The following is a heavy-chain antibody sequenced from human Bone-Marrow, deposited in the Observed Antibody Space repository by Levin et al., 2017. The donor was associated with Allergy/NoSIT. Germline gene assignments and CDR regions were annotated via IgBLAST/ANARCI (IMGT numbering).Heavy chain of an antibody. Sequence: GGSLRLSCKVSGNTFSSYWISWVRQMPGKGLEWMGRIDPSDSYTSYSPSFQGHVTISADKSTSTADLQWSSLKASDTAMYYCVISPRGNSVHWGQGTKVTVSS. D-gene: IGHD4-23*01. V-gene: IGHV5-10-1*01. J-gene: IGHJ3*01. CDR1: GNTFSSYW. CDR2: IDPSDSYT. CDR3: VISPRGNSVH.